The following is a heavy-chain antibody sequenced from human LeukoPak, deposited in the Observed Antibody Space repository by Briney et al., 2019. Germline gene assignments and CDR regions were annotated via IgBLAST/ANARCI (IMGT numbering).Heavy chain of an antibody. CDR1: GGTFSSYA. V-gene: IGHV1-69*04. CDR3: ASSLLEAAQVYFDY. J-gene: IGHJ4*02. D-gene: IGHD2-15*01. CDR2: IIPILGIA. Sequence: GASVKVSCKASGGTFSSYAISWVRQAPGQGLEWMGRIIPILGIANYAQKFQGRVTITADKSTSTAYMELSSLRSEDTAVYYCASSLLEAAQVYFDYWGQGTLVTVSS.